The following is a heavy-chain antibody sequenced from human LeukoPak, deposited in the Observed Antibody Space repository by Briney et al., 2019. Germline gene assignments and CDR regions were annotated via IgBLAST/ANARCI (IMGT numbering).Heavy chain of an antibody. CDR2: ISSSSNYI. CDR1: GFTFSSYR. V-gene: IGHV3-21*01. J-gene: IGHJ4*02. CDR3: AESVDSSGWYVFDY. Sequence: GSLRLSCAASGFTFSSYRMNWVRQAPGKGLEWVSSISSSSNYIYYADSVKGRFTISRDNAKNSLYLQMNSLRAEDTAVYYCAESVDSSGWYVFDYWGQRTLVTVSS. D-gene: IGHD6-19*01.